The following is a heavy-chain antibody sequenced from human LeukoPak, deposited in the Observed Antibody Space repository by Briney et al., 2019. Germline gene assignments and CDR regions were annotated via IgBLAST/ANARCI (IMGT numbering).Heavy chain of an antibody. D-gene: IGHD4-23*01. CDR1: GFTLSSYW. CDR3: ARADYGGNLFFDY. CDR2: IKQDGSEI. Sequence: GGSLRLSCAASGFTLSSYWMSWVRQAPGKGLEWVANIKQDGSEINYVDSVKGRFTISRDNAKNSMLLQMNGLRAEDTAVYYCARADYGGNLFFDYWGQGALVTVSS. J-gene: IGHJ4*02. V-gene: IGHV3-7*04.